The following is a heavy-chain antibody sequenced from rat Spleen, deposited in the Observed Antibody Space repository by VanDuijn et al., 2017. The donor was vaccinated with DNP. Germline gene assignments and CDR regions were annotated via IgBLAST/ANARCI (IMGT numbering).Heavy chain of an antibody. D-gene: IGHD1-1*01. Sequence: EVQLVESGGGLVQPGRSLKLSCAASGFTFSDYYMAWVRQAPTKGLEWVAYISYDGGSTYYGDSVKGRFTISRDNAKSTLYLQMNSLRSEDMATYYCARGSYSAHYFDYWGQGVMVTVSS. J-gene: IGHJ2*01. V-gene: IGHV5-22*01. CDR2: ISYDGGST. CDR1: GFTFSDYY. CDR3: ARGSYSAHYFDY.